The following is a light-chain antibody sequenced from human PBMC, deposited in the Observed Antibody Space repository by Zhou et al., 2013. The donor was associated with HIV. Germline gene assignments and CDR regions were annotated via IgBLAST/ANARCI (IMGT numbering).Light chain of an antibody. CDR2: GSY. CDR1: EDIGTW. J-gene: IGKJ5*01. Sequence: DIQMTQSPSSVSGSIGDTVNFTCRASEDIGTWLAWHQQRPGEAPKLLIFGSYNLQTGVPSRFSGRGLFTEFTLTITGLQPEDVGTYYCQQSKTVPVTFGQGTRLDIK. V-gene: IGKV1D-12*01. CDR3: QQSKTVPVT.